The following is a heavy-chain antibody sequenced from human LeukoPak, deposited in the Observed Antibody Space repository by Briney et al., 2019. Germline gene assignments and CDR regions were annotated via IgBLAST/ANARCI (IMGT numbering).Heavy chain of an antibody. CDR1: GDSVSSNGVA. J-gene: IGHJ3*01. CDR2: TYFGSKWYN. D-gene: IGHD1-1*01. CDR3: ARQRSRALDL. Sequence: SQTLSLTCAISGDSVSSNGVAWNWTRQSPSRGLEWLGRTYFGSKWYNDYAVSVKSRITINPDTSKNQFSLQLNSVTPEDTAVYYCARQRSRALDLWGQGTMVTVSS. V-gene: IGHV6-1*01.